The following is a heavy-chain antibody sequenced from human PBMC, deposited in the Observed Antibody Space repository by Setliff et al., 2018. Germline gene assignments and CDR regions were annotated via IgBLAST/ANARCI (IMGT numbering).Heavy chain of an antibody. D-gene: IGHD1-26*01. J-gene: IGHJ4*02. CDR2: INPGGGSA. CDR1: GYTLSRHY. CDR3: ARAGDAASGRKGVFEY. Sequence: ASVKVSCKATGYTLSRHYMHWVRQAPGQGLEWMGIINPGGGSASIVQKFQGRVTMTSDTSTSTLYMELASLRSEDTAVYYCARAGDAASGRKGVFEYWGQGTAVTVSS. V-gene: IGHV1-46*01.